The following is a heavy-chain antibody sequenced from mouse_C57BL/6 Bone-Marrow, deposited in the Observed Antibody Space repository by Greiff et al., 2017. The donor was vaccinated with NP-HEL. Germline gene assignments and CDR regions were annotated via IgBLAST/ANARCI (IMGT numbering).Heavy chain of an antibody. V-gene: IGHV5-12*01. CDR3: ARQGFYYFDY. CDR1: GFTFSDYY. CDR2: ISNGGGST. J-gene: IGHJ2*01. Sequence: DVKLVESGGGLVQPGGSLKLSCAASGFTFSDYYMYWVRQTPEKRLEWVAYISNGGGSTYYPDTVKGRFTISRDNAKNTLYLQMSRLKSEDTAMYYCARQGFYYFDYWGQGTTLTVSS.